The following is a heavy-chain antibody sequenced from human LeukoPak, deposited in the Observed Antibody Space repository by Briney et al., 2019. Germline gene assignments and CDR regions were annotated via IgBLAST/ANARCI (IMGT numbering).Heavy chain of an antibody. D-gene: IGHD3-22*01. CDR2: ISYDGSNK. J-gene: IGHJ4*02. CDR1: GFTFSSYA. CDR3: ARDNLPNSYDSSGADS. V-gene: IGHV3-30-3*01. Sequence: PGGPLRLSCAASGFTFSSYAMHWVRQAPGKGLEWVAVISYDGSNKYYADSVKGRFTISRDNAKNSLYLQMNSLRAEDTAVYFCARDNLPNSYDSSGADSWGQGTLVTVSS.